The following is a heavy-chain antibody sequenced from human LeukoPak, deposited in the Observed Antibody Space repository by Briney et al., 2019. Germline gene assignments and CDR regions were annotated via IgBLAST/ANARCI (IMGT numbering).Heavy chain of an antibody. CDR1: GFTFSSYA. J-gene: IGHJ4*02. CDR3: AKDSSSWYFAGVFDY. V-gene: IGHV3-30-3*01. CDR2: ISYDGSNK. Sequence: GGSLRLSCAASGFTFSSYAIHWVRQAPGKGLEWVAVISYDGSNKYYADSVKGRFTISRDNSKNTLYLQMNSLRAEDTAVYYCAKDSSSWYFAGVFDYWGQGTLVTVSS. D-gene: IGHD6-13*01.